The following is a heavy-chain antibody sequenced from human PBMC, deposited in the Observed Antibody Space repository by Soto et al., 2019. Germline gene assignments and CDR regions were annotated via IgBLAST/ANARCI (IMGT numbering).Heavy chain of an antibody. CDR1: GGSISTSDYY. CDR2: IYYSGHT. CDR3: AGNMGLSAAGTQGWFDP. Sequence: NPSETLSLTCTLSGGSISTSDYYWGWIRQPPGKGLEWIGSIYYSGHTFFNLSLMSRVSISIDTSKHQFSLTLRSMTAADTAMYYCAGNMGLSAAGTQGWFDPWGQGTLVTVSS. D-gene: IGHD6-13*01. J-gene: IGHJ5*02. V-gene: IGHV4-39*01.